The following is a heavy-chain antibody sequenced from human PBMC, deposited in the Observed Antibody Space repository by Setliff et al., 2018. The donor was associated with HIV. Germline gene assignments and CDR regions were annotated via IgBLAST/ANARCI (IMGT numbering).Heavy chain of an antibody. Sequence: PGESLKISCAGSGFTFDDYGMSWVRQAPGKGLEWVSGINWIGDSTVYADSVKGRFTISRDNAKNSLYLQMNSLRAEDTAVYYCARLKVDTIFGVVITNPFDYWGQGTLVTVSS. CDR2: INWIGDST. V-gene: IGHV3-20*04. D-gene: IGHD3-3*01. J-gene: IGHJ4*02. CDR3: ARLKVDTIFGVVITNPFDY. CDR1: GFTFDDYG.